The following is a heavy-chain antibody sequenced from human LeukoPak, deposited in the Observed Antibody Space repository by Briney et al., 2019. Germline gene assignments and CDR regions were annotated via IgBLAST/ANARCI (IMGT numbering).Heavy chain of an antibody. V-gene: IGHV4-39*07. D-gene: IGHD3-10*01. CDR2: INHSGST. Sequence: SETLSLTCTVSGGSISSSSYYWGWIRQPPGKGLEWIGEINHSGSTNYNPSLKSRVTISVDTSKNQFSLKLSSVTAADTAVYYCARPHYGIWGQGTLVTVSS. J-gene: IGHJ4*02. CDR3: ARPHYGI. CDR1: GGSISSSSYY.